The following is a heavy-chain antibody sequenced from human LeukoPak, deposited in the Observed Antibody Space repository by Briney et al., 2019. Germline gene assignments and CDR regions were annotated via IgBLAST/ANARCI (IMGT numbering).Heavy chain of an antibody. D-gene: IGHD7-27*01. CDR3: ARAGTGDRSAVFDY. V-gene: IGHV4-34*01. CDR1: GGPFSGYY. CDR2: INHNGYT. Sequence: SETPSLTCAVYGGPFSGYYWNWIRRPPGKALEWMGEINHNGYTNYNPSPESRVTISVDTSKNQYSLKVYSLTAADTAVYFCARAGTGDRSAVFDYWGQEILVTVSS. J-gene: IGHJ4*02.